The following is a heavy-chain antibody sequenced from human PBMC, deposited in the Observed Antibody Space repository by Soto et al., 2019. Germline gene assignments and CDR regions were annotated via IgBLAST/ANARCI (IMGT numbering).Heavy chain of an antibody. D-gene: IGHD3-9*01. CDR3: AKDTNNYDILTGRLPLAHYGMDV. CDR2: ISGSGGST. J-gene: IGHJ6*02. CDR1: GFTFSSYA. V-gene: IGHV3-23*01. Sequence: PGGSLRLSCAASGFTFSSYAMSWVRQAPGKGLEWVSAISGSGGSTYYADSVKGRFTISRDNSKNTLYLQMNSLRAEDTAVYYCAKDTNNYDILTGRLPLAHYGMDVWGQGTIVTVSS.